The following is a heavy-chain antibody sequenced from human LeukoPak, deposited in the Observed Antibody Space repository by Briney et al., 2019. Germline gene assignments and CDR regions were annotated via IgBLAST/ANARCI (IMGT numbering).Heavy chain of an antibody. Sequence: SETLSLTCTVSGGSISSSSYYWGWIRQPPGKGLEWIGSIYYSGSTYYNPPLKSRVTISVDTSKNQFSLKLSSVAAADTAVYYCARHPQITGTTGNNYFDYWGQGTLVTVSS. D-gene: IGHD1-20*01. CDR1: GGSISSSSYY. J-gene: IGHJ4*02. CDR3: ARHPQITGTTGNNYFDY. CDR2: IYYSGST. V-gene: IGHV4-39*01.